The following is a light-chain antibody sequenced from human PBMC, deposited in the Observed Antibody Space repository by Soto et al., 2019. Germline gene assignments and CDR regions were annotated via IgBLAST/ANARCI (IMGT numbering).Light chain of an antibody. CDR2: DAS. Sequence: DAQMTQSPSSLSASVGDRVTITCQASQDIRNYLNWYQQKPGKAPKILIYDASNLETGVPSRFTGSGSGTYFTFTISSLQPEDVATYYCQQFDHLPLTFGGGTKVEIK. CDR1: QDIRNY. J-gene: IGKJ4*01. CDR3: QQFDHLPLT. V-gene: IGKV1-33*01.